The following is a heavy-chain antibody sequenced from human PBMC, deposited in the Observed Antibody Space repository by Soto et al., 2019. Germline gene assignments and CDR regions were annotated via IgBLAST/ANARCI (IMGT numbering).Heavy chain of an antibody. CDR1: GFTFSDYY. CDR2: ISSSGSTI. V-gene: IGHV3-11*01. Sequence: LRLSCAASGFTFSDYYMSWIRQAPGKGLEWVSYISSSGSTIYYADSVKGRFTISRDNAKNSLYLQMNSLRAEDTAVYYCASGYCSGGSCYDYWGQGTLVTVSS. CDR3: ASGYCSGGSCYDY. J-gene: IGHJ4*02. D-gene: IGHD2-15*01.